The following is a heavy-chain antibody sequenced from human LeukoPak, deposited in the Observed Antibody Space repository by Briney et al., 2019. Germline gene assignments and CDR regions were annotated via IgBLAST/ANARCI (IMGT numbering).Heavy chain of an antibody. V-gene: IGHV3-23*01. Sequence: GGSLRLSCAASGFTFSNYAMSWVRQAPGKGLEWVSAISGSGDNTYYADSVKGRFTISRENAKNSLYLQMNSLRAGDTAVYYCARDRGGGHMDVWGKGTTVTISS. CDR2: ISGSGDNT. J-gene: IGHJ6*03. CDR3: ARDRGGGHMDV. D-gene: IGHD2-15*01. CDR1: GFTFSNYA.